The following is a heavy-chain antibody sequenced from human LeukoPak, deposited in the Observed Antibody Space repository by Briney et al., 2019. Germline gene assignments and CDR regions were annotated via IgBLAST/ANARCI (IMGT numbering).Heavy chain of an antibody. CDR3: ARDYSDSSGYYPY. V-gene: IGHV4-61*02. CDR2: IYTSGST. J-gene: IGHJ4*02. D-gene: IGHD3-22*01. CDR1: GGSISSGSYY. Sequence: SETLSLTCTVSGGSISSGSYYWSWIRQPAGKGLEWIGRIYTSGSTNYNPSLKSRVTISVDTSKNQFSLKLSSVTAADTAVYYCARDYSDSSGYYPYWGQGTLVTVSS.